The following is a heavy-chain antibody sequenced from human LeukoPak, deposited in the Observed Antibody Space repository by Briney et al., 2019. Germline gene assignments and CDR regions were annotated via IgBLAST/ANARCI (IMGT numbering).Heavy chain of an antibody. CDR2: ISHIGST. D-gene: IGHD1-1*01. V-gene: IGHV4-59*11. J-gene: IGHJ3*01. CDR3: AGDQLALNALNL. Sequence: SETLSLTCTVSGGPMISHYWSWLRHPPGKGLEWLGYISHIGSTNYSPSLKSRVTISIDTSKNQFSLRLSSVTAADTAVYFCAGDQLALNALNLWGQGTMVSVSS. CDR1: GGPMISHY.